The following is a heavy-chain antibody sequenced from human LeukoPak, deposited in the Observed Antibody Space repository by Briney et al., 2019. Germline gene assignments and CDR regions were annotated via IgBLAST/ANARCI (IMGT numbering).Heavy chain of an antibody. J-gene: IGHJ4*02. CDR3: AKDSSVPYGITE. CDR1: GFTFSDNS. CDR2: ITTSSTTM. V-gene: IGHV3-48*01. D-gene: IGHD4-17*01. Sequence: GGSLRLSCAASGFTFSDNSMDWVRQAPGKGLEWVSYITTSSTTMYYADSVKGRFTISRDNSKNTLSLQMNSLRAEDTALYYCAKDSSVPYGITEWGQGTLVTVSS.